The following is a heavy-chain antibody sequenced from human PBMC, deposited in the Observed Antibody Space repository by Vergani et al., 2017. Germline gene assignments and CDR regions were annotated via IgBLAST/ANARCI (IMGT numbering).Heavy chain of an antibody. J-gene: IGHJ6*02. CDR2: IIPVFGTA. D-gene: IGHD2-15*01. CDR1: GGTFSSYP. V-gene: IGHV1-69*06. Sequence: QVQLVQSGAEVKKPGSSVKVSCKASGGTFSSYPISWVRQAPGQGLEWMGGIIPVFGTANNAQKFQGRVTITADKSTSTAYMELSSVTAADTAVYYCARGLCGGGSCYSGYYYYGMDVWGQGTTVTVSS. CDR3: ARGLCGGGSCYSGYYYYGMDV.